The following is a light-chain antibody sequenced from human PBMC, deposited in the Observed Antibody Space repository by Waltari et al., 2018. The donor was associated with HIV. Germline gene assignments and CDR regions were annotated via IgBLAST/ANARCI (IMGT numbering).Light chain of an antibody. CDR2: RAS. CDR3: QQYNTSSPWT. CDR1: QSIATW. Sequence: DIQMTQSPSTLPACVGDRITITCRASQSIATWLAWYQQKPGKAPKLLIYRASSLETGVPSRFSGSGSGTEFTLTISSLHPEDFATYYCQQYNTSSPWTFGQGTKVDI. V-gene: IGKV1-5*03. J-gene: IGKJ1*01.